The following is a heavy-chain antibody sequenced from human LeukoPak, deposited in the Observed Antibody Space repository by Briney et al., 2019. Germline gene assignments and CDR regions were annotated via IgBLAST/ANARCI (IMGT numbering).Heavy chain of an antibody. CDR2: IKQDGSEK. Sequence: GGSLRLSCAASGFNFSSYWMSWVRQAPGKGPEWVANIKQDGSEKYYVDSVKGRTTISRDNAKNSLYLQMNSLRAEDTAVYYCARGLRFLEWLTYAFDIWGQGTMVTVSS. CDR1: GFNFSSYW. D-gene: IGHD3-3*01. V-gene: IGHV3-7*04. J-gene: IGHJ3*02. CDR3: ARGLRFLEWLTYAFDI.